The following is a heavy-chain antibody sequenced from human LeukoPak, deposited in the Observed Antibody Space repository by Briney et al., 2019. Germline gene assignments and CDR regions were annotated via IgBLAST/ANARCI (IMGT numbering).Heavy chain of an antibody. CDR1: GFTFRSYA. CDR2: ISGSGGST. J-gene: IGHJ4*02. D-gene: IGHD6-13*01. V-gene: IGHV3-23*01. CDR3: AKKPRDVAAADHFDY. Sequence: PGGSLRLSCAASGFTFRSYAMSWVRQAPGKGLEWVSAISGSGGSTYYADSVKGRFTISRDNSKDTLYLQMNSLRAEDTAVYYCAKKPRDVAAADHFDYWGQGTLVTVSS.